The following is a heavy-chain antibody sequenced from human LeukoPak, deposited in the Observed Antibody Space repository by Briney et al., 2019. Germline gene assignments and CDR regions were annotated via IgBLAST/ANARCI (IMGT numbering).Heavy chain of an antibody. V-gene: IGHV3-53*01. J-gene: IGHJ3*02. D-gene: IGHD3-16*01. CDR2: IYSGGRT. CDR1: GFTVSSNY. Sequence: GGSLRLSCAASGFTVSSNYMSWVGQAPGKGLEWVSVIYSGGRTYYADSVKGRFTISRDNSKNTMYLQMNSLRAEDTAVYYCARVFVTLTLAFDIWGQGTMVTVSS. CDR3: ARVFVTLTLAFDI.